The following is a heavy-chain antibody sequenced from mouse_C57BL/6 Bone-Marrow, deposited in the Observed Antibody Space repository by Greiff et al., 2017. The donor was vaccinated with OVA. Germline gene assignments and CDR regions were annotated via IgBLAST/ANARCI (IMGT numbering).Heavy chain of an antibody. CDR2: INPSNGGT. J-gene: IGHJ3*01. CDR1: GYTFTSYW. CDR3: ARPIYYYGSSYWFAY. V-gene: IGHV1-53*01. Sequence: QVQLQQPGTDLVKPGASVKLSCKASGYTFTSYWMHWVKQRPGQGLEWIGNINPSNGGTNYNEKFKSKATLTVDKSSSTAYMQLSSLTSEDSAVYYCARPIYYYGSSYWFAYWGQGTLVTVSA. D-gene: IGHD1-1*01.